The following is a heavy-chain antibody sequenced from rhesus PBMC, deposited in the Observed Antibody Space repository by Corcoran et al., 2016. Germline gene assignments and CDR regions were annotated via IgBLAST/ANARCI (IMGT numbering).Heavy chain of an antibody. Sequence: QVQLQESGPGLVKPSETLSLTCAVSGGSFSGYYWGWIRQPPGKGLEGIGYISGSSGSPDYNPPLKGRVTISTDTSKNQFSLKLSSVTAADTAVYYCARDGSSFLLVITSYYGLDSWGQGVVVTVSS. D-gene: IGHD3-3*01. CDR3: ARDGSSFLLVITSYYGLDS. CDR1: GGSFSGYY. J-gene: IGHJ6*01. CDR2: ISGSSGSP. V-gene: IGHV4-165*01.